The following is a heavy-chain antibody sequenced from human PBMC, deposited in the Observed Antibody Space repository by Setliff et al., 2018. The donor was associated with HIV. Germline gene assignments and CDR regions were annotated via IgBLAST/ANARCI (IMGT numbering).Heavy chain of an antibody. V-gene: IGHV3-21*01. CDR3: ARDGTRLLAAMDV. J-gene: IGHJ6*03. CDR2: TTTDSCYI. Sequence: GGSLRLSCVAYGFTLSTYSMNWVRQAPGKGLEWVASTTTDSCYIFDADTVKGRFTISRDNAQNSLSLQMNNLRVEATAVYYCARDGTRLLAAMDVWGKGTTVTVSS. CDR1: GFTLSTYS.